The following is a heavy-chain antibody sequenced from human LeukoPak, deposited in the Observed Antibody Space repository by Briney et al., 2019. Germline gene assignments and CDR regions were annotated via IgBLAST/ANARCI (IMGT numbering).Heavy chain of an antibody. CDR2: IWYDGSNK. CDR1: GFTFSSYG. Sequence: GRSLRLSCAASGFTFSSYGMHWVRQAPGKGLEWVAVIWYDGSNKYYADSVKGRFTISRDNSKNTLYLQMNSLRAEDTAVYYCAKQESRWSLDFFDYWGQGTLVTVSS. D-gene: IGHD2-15*01. J-gene: IGHJ4*02. V-gene: IGHV3-33*06. CDR3: AKQESRWSLDFFDY.